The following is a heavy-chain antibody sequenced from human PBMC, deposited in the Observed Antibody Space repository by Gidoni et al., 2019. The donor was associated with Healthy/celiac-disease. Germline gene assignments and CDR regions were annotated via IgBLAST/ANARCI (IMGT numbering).Heavy chain of an antibody. CDR1: GYTFTSYD. D-gene: IGHD3-22*01. CDR2: MNPNSGNT. V-gene: IGHV1-8*01. CDR3: ARGAKNYYDSSGYPHDAFDI. J-gene: IGHJ3*02. Sequence: QVQLVQSGAEVKKPGASVKVSCKASGYTFTSYDINWVRQATGQGLEWMGWMNPNSGNTGYAQKFQGRVTMTRNTSIITAYMELSSLRSEDTAVYYCARGAKNYYDSSGYPHDAFDIWGQGTMVTVSS.